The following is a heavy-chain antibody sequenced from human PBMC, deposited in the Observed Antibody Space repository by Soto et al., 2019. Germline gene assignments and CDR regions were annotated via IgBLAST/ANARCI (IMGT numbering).Heavy chain of an antibody. D-gene: IGHD3-9*01. Sequence: PGGSLRLSCAASGFTFSNAWMSWVRQAPGKGLEWVGRIKSKTDGGTTDYAAPVKGRFNISRHETQNTLYLQMKSLKTEDTAAFYCIKGEVRDLYSAGPSYYYGMDDWGQGTKVTVSS. CDR3: IKGEVRDLYSAGPSYYYGMDD. CDR2: IKSKTDGGTT. V-gene: IGHV3-15*01. J-gene: IGHJ6*02. CDR1: GFTFSNAW.